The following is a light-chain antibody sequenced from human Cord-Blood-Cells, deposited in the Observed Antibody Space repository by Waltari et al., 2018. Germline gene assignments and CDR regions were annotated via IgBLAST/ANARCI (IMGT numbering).Light chain of an antibody. CDR1: QSVSSY. CDR2: DAA. J-gene: IGKJ1*01. Sequence: EIVLPQSTPPLSSSPGERATISCRASQSVSSYVAWYQQKPGQAPRLLIYDAANGATGIPAWFSGSGSGTDCTLTISSLEPEDFAVYYCQQRSNWPPWTFGQGTKVEIK. CDR3: QQRSNWPPWT. V-gene: IGKV3-11*01.